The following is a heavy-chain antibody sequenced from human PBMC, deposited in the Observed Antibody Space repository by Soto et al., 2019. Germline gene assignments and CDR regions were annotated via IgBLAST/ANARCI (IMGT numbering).Heavy chain of an antibody. Sequence: QLQESGPGLVKPSETLSLTCTVSGGSIISSNFYWGWIRQPPGKGLEWIGSGEYGGSTYDNPSLKSRVTLSADTSKIQFSLKLTSVTAADTAIYYCARHVRGAVTMNWFDPWGYGTLVTVSS. J-gene: IGHJ5*02. CDR3: ARHVRGAVTMNWFDP. CDR1: GGSIISSNFY. CDR2: GEYGGST. D-gene: IGHD3-10*02. V-gene: IGHV4-39*01.